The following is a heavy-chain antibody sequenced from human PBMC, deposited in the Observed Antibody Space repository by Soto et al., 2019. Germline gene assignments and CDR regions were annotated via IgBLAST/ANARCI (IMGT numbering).Heavy chain of an antibody. CDR2: INHSGST. CDR1: GGSFSGYY. Sequence: QVQLQQWGAGLLKPSETLSLTCAVYGGSFSGYYWSWIRQPPGKGLEWIGEINHSGSTNYNPSLKRRVTISEDTSKNQFALKLSSVTAADTAVYYCARGRRVRGVIYYGMDVWGQGTTVTVSS. D-gene: IGHD3-10*01. V-gene: IGHV4-34*01. J-gene: IGHJ6*01. CDR3: ARGRRVRGVIYYGMDV.